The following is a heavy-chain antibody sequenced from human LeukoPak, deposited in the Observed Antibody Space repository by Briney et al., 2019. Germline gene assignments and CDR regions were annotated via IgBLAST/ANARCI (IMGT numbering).Heavy chain of an antibody. J-gene: IGHJ3*02. CDR2: IYYSGST. CDR1: GGSISSYY. D-gene: IGHD3-3*01. CDR3: ARQGGYDFWSGYYAHDAFDI. V-gene: IGHV4-59*08. Sequence: SETLSLTCTVSGGSISSYYWSWIRQPPGKGLEWIGYIYYSGSTNYNPSLKSRVTISVDTSKNQFSLKLRSVTAADTAVYYCARQGGYDFWSGYYAHDAFDIWGQGTMATVSS.